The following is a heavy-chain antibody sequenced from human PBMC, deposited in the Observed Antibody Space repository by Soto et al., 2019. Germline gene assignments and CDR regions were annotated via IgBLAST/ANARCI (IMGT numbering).Heavy chain of an antibody. CDR1: GGSASIGSHY. CDR3: WRERWDELNSVDAIDI. V-gene: IGHV4-61*01. Sequence: SDTLSLTCTVSGGSASIGSHYLSRLLQPPGKGLEWIAYIDHIGATDYNPYLKSRVTISVDLSRNQFSLGLGSVSAGYTDVYYCWRERWDELNSVDAIDIWGQGKIVTVSS. CDR2: IDHIGAT. J-gene: IGHJ3*02. D-gene: IGHD1-26*01.